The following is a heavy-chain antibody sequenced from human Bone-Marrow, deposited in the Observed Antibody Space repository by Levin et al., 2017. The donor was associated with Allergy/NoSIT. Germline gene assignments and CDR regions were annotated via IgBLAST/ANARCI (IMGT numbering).Heavy chain of an antibody. J-gene: IGHJ3*01. CDR1: GFSVSSNY. CDR2: IYSAAST. D-gene: IGHD5/OR15-5a*01. CDR3: VRDRGSVLRNDAFDV. V-gene: IGHV3-53*01. Sequence: QSGGSLRLSCAASGFSVSSNYMSWVRQAPGKGLEWVSVIYSAASTHYADSVKGRFTISRDNSENALYLQMNSLRADDTAVYFCVRDRGSVLRNDAFDVWGQGTMVTVSP.